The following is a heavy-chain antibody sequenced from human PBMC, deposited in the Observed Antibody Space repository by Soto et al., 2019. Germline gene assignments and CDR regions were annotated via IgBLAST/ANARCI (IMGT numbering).Heavy chain of an antibody. Sequence: EVQLLESGGGLVQPGGSLRLSCAASGFTFSSYAMSWVRQAPGKGLEWVSAISGSGGSTYYADSVKGRFTISRDNSKNTLYLQINSLRAEDTAVYYCAKDPEVQLWTYYFDYWGQGTLVTVSS. D-gene: IGHD5-18*01. J-gene: IGHJ4*02. CDR2: ISGSGGST. CDR3: AKDPEVQLWTYYFDY. CDR1: GFTFSSYA. V-gene: IGHV3-23*01.